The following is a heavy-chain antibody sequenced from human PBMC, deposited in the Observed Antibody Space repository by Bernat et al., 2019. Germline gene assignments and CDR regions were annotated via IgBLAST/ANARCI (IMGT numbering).Heavy chain of an antibody. V-gene: IGHV4-59*08. CDR1: GGSISSYY. Sequence: QVQLQESGPGLVKPSETLSLTCTVSGGSISSYYWSWIRQPPGKGLEWIGYIYYSGSTNYNPSLTNRVTISVDTTKNQFSQKLSSVTAADTAVYYCARQFSGDGYNYWGQGTLVTVSS. CDR3: ARQFSGDGYNY. CDR2: IYYSGST. D-gene: IGHD5-12*01. J-gene: IGHJ4*02.